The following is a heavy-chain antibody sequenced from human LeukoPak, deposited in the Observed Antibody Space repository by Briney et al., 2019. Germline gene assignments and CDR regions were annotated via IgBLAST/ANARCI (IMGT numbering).Heavy chain of an antibody. CDR3: ARGGDTYYYDSSGYPDY. J-gene: IGHJ4*02. V-gene: IGHV3-30-3*01. D-gene: IGHD3-22*01. CDR2: ISYDGSNK. CDR1: GFTFSSYA. Sequence: GRSLRLSCAASGFTFSSYAMHWVRQAPGKGLEWVAVISYDGSNKYYADSVKGRFTISRDNSKNTLYLQMNSLRAEDTAVYYCARGGDTYYYDSSGYPDYWGQGTLVTVSS.